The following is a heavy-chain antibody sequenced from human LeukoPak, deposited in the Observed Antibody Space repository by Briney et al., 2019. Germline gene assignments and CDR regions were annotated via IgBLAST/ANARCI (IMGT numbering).Heavy chain of an antibody. Sequence: SETLSLTCTVSGASISTYYWSWIRQPAGKGLEWIGRIYSSGSTTYNPSLESRGAISVDMSKNQFSLKLTSLTAADTAVYYCARARGDVFDIWGQGTMVTVSS. V-gene: IGHV4-4*07. CDR3: ARARGDVFDI. CDR1: GASISTYY. J-gene: IGHJ3*02. CDR2: IYSSGST. D-gene: IGHD3-16*01.